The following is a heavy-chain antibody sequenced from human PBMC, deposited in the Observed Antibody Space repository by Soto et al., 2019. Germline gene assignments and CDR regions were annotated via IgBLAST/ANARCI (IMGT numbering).Heavy chain of an antibody. CDR1: GYSFSSYW. Sequence: PGESLKISCKGSGYSFSSYWIVWVRQMPGKGLEWMGIIYPGDSDTRYSPFFQGQVTISADKSITTAYLQWSSLKASDTAMYYCARRSLEYCSGGSCYSHFDYWGQGTLVTVPQ. J-gene: IGHJ4*02. CDR2: IYPGDSDT. V-gene: IGHV5-51*01. CDR3: ARRSLEYCSGGSCYSHFDY. D-gene: IGHD2-15*01.